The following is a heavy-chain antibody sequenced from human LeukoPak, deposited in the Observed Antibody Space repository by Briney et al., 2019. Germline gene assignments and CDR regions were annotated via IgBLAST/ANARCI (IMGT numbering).Heavy chain of an antibody. V-gene: IGHV1-18*01. J-gene: IGHJ4*02. CDR3: AREGYCTNGVCYTRWDHDFDY. D-gene: IGHD2-8*01. CDR2: ISAYNGNT. Sequence: GASVKVSCKASGYTFTSYGISWVRQAPGQGLEWMGWISAYNGNTNYAQKLQGRVTMTTDTSTSTAYMELRSLRSDDTAVYYCAREGYCTNGVCYTRWDHDFDYWGQGTLVTVSS. CDR1: GYTFTSYG.